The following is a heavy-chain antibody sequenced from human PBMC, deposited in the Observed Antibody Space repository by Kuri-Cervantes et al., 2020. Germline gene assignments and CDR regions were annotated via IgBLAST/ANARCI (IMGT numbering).Heavy chain of an antibody. CDR3: ARSLYGDFVGYFDS. J-gene: IGHJ4*02. CDR1: GFSLTTDGVG. CDR2: IDWAGNT. D-gene: IGHD4-17*01. Sequence: SGPTLVKPTQTLTLTCTFSGFSLTTDGVGVGWIRQPPGKALEWLALIDWAGNTYTSTSLKTRLTISKETSANQVVLTMTNMVPVDTATYYCARSLYGDFVGYFDSWGQGIVVTVSS. V-gene: IGHV2-70*01.